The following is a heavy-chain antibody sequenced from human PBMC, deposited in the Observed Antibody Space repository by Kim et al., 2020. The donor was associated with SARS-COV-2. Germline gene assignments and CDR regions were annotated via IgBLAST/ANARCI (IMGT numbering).Heavy chain of an antibody. V-gene: IGHV4-59*13. J-gene: IGHJ1*01. Sequence: SETLSLTCTVSGGSFSSYSWSWIRQPPGKGLEWIGYIYYSGSTSYNPSLKSRVTISLDTSKNQFFLKLNSVTAADTAVYYCAREGIFGSGYYYFYQWGQG. CDR1: GGSFSSYS. D-gene: IGHD3-22*01. CDR3: AREGIFGSGYYYFYQ. CDR2: IYYSGST.